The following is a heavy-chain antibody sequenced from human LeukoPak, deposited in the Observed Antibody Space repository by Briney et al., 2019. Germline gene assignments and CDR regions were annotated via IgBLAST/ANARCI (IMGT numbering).Heavy chain of an antibody. J-gene: IGHJ3*02. V-gene: IGHV4-34*01. D-gene: IGHD1-1*01. Sequence: SETLSLTCAVYTGSFSAHYWSWIRQSPGKGLEWIGDIYRSGDTNCNPSLKTRVTMSVDTSKNQFSLKVNSVTAADTAVYYCAGTPLDRTLQLSAFDMWGQGTSVTVSS. CDR3: AGTPLDRTLQLSAFDM. CDR2: IYRSGDT. CDR1: TGSFSAHY.